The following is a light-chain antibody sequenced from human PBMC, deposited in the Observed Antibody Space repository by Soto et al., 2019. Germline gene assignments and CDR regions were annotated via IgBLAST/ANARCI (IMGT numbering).Light chain of an antibody. V-gene: IGKV1-12*01. J-gene: IGKJ5*01. CDR1: QGISSW. CDR3: QQRSNWPPAIT. Sequence: DIQMTQSPSSVSASVVDRVTITCRASQGISSWLAWYQQKPGKAPKLLIYAASSLQSGVPSRFSGSGSGTDFTLTISSLEPEDFAVYYCQQRSNWPPAITFGQGTRLEIK. CDR2: AAS.